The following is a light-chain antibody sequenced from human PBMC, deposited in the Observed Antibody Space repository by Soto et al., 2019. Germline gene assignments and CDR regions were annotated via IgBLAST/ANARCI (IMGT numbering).Light chain of an antibody. J-gene: IGLJ3*02. Sequence: QLVLTQPPSASASLGASVKLTCTLSSGHNSYAIEWHQQQPEKGPRYLMKLNSDGSHSKGDRIPDRFSGSSSGAERYLTISSLQSEDEADYYCQTWSTDIRVFGGGTKLTVL. CDR2: LNSDGSH. V-gene: IGLV4-69*01. CDR1: SGHNSYA. CDR3: QTWSTDIRV.